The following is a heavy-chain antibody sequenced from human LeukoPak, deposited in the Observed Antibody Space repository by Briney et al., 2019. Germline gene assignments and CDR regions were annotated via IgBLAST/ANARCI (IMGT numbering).Heavy chain of an antibody. V-gene: IGHV3-23*01. Sequence: GGSLRLSCAASGFIFSSSAMSWVRQAPGKGLYWVSAISGSGTGTYYADSVKGRFTISRDNSKNTLYLQMNSLRAEDTAVYYCAKEGGTGTRFDYWGQGTLVTVSS. D-gene: IGHD1-7*01. CDR1: GFIFSSSA. CDR3: AKEGGTGTRFDY. J-gene: IGHJ4*02. CDR2: ISGSGTGT.